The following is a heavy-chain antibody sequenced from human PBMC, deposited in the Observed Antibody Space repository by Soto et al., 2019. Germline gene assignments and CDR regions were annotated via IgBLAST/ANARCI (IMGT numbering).Heavy chain of an antibody. CDR3: ARQRVGSSDY. CDR2: IYPGDSYT. Sequence: GESLKISCKGSGYSFTSYWIGWVRQMPGKGLDLMGIIYPGDSYTRXXPSFQGQXXISACKSISTXYLQWXILKASDTAMYYCARQRVGSSDYWGQGTLVTVSS. CDR1: GYSFTSYW. J-gene: IGHJ4*02. D-gene: IGHD6-6*01. V-gene: IGHV5-51*01.